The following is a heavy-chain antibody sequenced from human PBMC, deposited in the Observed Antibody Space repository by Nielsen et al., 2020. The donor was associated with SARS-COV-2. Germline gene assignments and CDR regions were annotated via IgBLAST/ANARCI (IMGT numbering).Heavy chain of an antibody. J-gene: IGHJ3*02. CDR2: ISYSGTT. Sequence: LRLSCTVSGGSISSGGYYWTWIRQYPGKGLEWIGYISYSGTTYYSPSLKSRLNMSLDTSKNQFSLKLTSVTAADTAVYYCARLTTVTTFGLIDIWGQGTMVTVSS. CDR1: GGSISSGGYY. V-gene: IGHV4-31*03. CDR3: ARLTTVTTFGLIDI. D-gene: IGHD4-17*01.